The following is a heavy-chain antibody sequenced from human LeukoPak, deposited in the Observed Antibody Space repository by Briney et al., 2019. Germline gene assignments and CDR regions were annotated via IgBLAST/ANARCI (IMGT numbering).Heavy chain of an antibody. CDR2: TYYRSKWYN. J-gene: IGHJ5*02. CDR1: GDSVSSNSAA. V-gene: IGHV6-1*01. CDR3: ARVTVLLWFGEENNWFDP. D-gene: IGHD3-10*01. Sequence: SQTLSLTCAISGDSVSSNSAAWNWIRQSPSRGLEWLGRTYYRSKWYNDYAVSVKSRITINPDTSKNQFSLQLNSVTPEDTAAYYCARVTVLLWFGEENNWFDPWGQGTLVTVSS.